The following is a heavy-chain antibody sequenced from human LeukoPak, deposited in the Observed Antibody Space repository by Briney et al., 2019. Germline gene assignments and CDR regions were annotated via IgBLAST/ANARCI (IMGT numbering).Heavy chain of an antibody. CDR3: ARGHPDGSGSYGAFFR. Sequence: SETLSLTCTVSGGSISSGGYYWSWIRQHPGKGLXWIGYIYYSGSTYYNPSLKSRVTISVDTSKNQFSLKLSSVTAADTAVYYCARGHPDGSGSYGAFFRWGQGTLVTVSS. D-gene: IGHD3-10*01. J-gene: IGHJ4*02. V-gene: IGHV4-31*03. CDR2: IYYSGST. CDR1: GGSISSGGYY.